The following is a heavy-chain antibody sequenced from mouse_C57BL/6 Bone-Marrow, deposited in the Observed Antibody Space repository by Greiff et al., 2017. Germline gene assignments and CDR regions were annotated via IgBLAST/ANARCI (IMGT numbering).Heavy chain of an antibody. CDR1: GYTFTDYE. CDR3: TIWCYRLHMDY. V-gene: IGHV1-15*01. D-gene: IGHD6-1*01. CDR2: IDPETGGT. Sequence: QVQLQQSGAELVRPGASVMLSCKASGYTFTDYEMHWVKQTPVHGLEWIGAIDPETGGTAYNQKFKGKAILTADKSSSTAYMELLSLTSEDFAVYYCTIWCYRLHMDYWGQGTSVTVSS. J-gene: IGHJ4*01.